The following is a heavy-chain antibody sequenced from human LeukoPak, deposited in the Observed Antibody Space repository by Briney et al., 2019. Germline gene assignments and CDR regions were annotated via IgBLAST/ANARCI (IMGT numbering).Heavy chain of an antibody. CDR2: IIPIFCTA. CDR3: ATEGKMVRGVYTDY. V-gene: IGHV1-69*05. Sequence: SVKLSCRASVGTFSIYAISWVRQAPGQGLEWMGGIIPIFCTANYAQNLRGRVTMTTDTSTHTAYIELSSLRSEDTAVYYCATEGKMVRGVYTDYWGQKTLVTVSS. CDR1: VGTFSIYA. D-gene: IGHD3-10*01. J-gene: IGHJ4*02.